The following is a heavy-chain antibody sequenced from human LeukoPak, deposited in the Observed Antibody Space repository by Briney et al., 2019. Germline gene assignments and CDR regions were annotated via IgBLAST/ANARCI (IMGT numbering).Heavy chain of an antibody. CDR3: VKGLCSKRYYSY. CDR1: GVTFSTFP. D-gene: IGHD2-21*01. V-gene: IGHV3-64D*09. Sequence: PGGTLRLSCSASGVTFSTFPMHWVPAAPGRGLEHVSDLSSNGGSTYYADSVKGRFTISRDNSKDALYLQMSTLRAEDTAVYYCVKGLCSKRYYSYWGQGTLVTVSS. J-gene: IGHJ4*02. CDR2: LSSNGGST.